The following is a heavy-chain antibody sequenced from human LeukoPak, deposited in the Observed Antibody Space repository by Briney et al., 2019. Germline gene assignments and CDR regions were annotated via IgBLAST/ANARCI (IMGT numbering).Heavy chain of an antibody. CDR2: IYHSGKA. CDR1: GYSISSGYY. Sequence: SETLSLTCTVSGYSISSGYYWGWIRQPPGKGLEWIGSIYHSGKAYYNPSLKSRVTISIDTSKNQFSLKLSSVTAADTAVYYCARDRIAVTAPPNWFDPWGQGTLVTVSS. V-gene: IGHV4-38-2*02. D-gene: IGHD6-19*01. J-gene: IGHJ5*02. CDR3: ARDRIAVTAPPNWFDP.